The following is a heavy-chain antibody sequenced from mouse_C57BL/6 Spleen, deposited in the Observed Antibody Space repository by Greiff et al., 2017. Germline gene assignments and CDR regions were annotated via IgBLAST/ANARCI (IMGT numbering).Heavy chain of an antibody. J-gene: IGHJ4*01. Sequence: EVMLVESEGGLVQPGSSMKLSCTASGFTFSDYYMAWVRQVPEKGLEWVANINYDGSSTYYLDSLKSRFIISRDNAKNILYLQMSSLKSEDTATYYCARDRGITTVVEGDAMDYWGQGTSVTVSS. CDR1: GFTFSDYY. CDR2: INYDGSST. D-gene: IGHD1-1*01. V-gene: IGHV5-16*01. CDR3: ARDRGITTVVEGDAMDY.